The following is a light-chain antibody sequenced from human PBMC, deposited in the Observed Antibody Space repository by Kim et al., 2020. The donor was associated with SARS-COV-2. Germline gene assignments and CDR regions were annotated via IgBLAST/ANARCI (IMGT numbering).Light chain of an antibody. J-gene: IGLJ1*01. CDR1: SSDVVRYNY. V-gene: IGLV2-14*03. Sequence: GQSITLACTGTSSDVVRYNYVSWYQHHSGKAPKLIIYDDSGRPSGVSDRFSGSKYGNTASLTISGLQAKDEDDYYCGSYSSSRSYVFGTGTKVTVL. CDR3: GSYSSSRSYV. CDR2: DDS.